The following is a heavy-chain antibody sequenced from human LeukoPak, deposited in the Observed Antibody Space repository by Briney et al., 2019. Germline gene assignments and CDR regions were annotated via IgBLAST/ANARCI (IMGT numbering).Heavy chain of an antibody. CDR1: GGFISSYY. V-gene: IGHV4-59*01. Sequence: KASETLSLTCTVSGGFISSYYWNWIRQTPGKGLEWIGSIYSSGNTNYNPSLKSRVTISVDTSKNQFSLMLTSVTAADTAVYYCARLSPRSSSHMDVWGKGTTVTISS. J-gene: IGHJ6*03. CDR2: IYSSGNT. CDR3: ARLSPRSSSHMDV.